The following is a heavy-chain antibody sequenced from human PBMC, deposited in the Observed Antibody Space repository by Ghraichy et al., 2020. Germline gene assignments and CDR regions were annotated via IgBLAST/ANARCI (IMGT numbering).Heavy chain of an antibody. J-gene: IGHJ6*03. D-gene: IGHD4-17*01. V-gene: IGHV3-11*01. CDR1: GFTFSDYY. CDR3: ARLPTVTTKYYYYYYYMDV. Sequence: GGSLRLSCAASGFTFSDYYMSWIRQAPGKGLEWVSYISSSGSTIYYADSVKGRFTISRDNAKNSLYLQMNSLRAEDMAVYYCARLPTVTTKYYYYYYYMDVWGKGTTVTVSS. CDR2: ISSSGSTI.